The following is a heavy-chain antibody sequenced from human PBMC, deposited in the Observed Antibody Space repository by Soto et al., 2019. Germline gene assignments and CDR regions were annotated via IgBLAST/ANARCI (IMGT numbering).Heavy chain of an antibody. CDR1: GFTFSSYA. D-gene: IGHD6-13*01. V-gene: IGHV3-30-3*01. CDR3: ARDDTAAAVDYYYYGMDV. CDR2: ISYDGSNK. Sequence: QVQLVESGGGVVQPGRSLRLSCAASGFTFSSYAMHWVRQAPGKGLEWVAVISYDGSNKYYADSVKGRFTISRDNSKNTLYLQMNSLRAEDMAVYYCARDDTAAAVDYYYYGMDVWGQGTTVTVSS. J-gene: IGHJ6*02.